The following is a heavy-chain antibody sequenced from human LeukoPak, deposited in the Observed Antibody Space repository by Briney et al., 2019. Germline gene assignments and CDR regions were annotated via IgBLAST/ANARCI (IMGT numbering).Heavy chain of an antibody. J-gene: IGHJ4*02. Sequence: PGGSLRLSCAASGFTVSSNYMSWVRQAPGKGLEWVSIIYTGGSTYYADSVKGRFTISRDSSQNTLYLQMNSPRDEDTAVYYCARHRRMAAAGDLWGQGTLVTVSS. CDR3: ARHRRMAAAGDL. CDR2: IYTGGST. D-gene: IGHD6-13*01. CDR1: GFTVSSNY. V-gene: IGHV3-53*01.